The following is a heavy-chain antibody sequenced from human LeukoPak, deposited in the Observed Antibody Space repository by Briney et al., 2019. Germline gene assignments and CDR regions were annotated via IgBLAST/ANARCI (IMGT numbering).Heavy chain of an antibody. D-gene: IGHD5-24*01. Sequence: GGSLRLSCAASGFTVGSNYMSWVRQAPGKGLEWVSVIYSGGSTYYADSVKGRFTISRDNSKNTLYLQMNSLRAEDTAVYYCARGAGRWLTILYYFDYWGQGTLVTVSS. CDR2: IYSGGST. V-gene: IGHV3-53*01. J-gene: IGHJ4*02. CDR1: GFTVGSNY. CDR3: ARGAGRWLTILYYFDY.